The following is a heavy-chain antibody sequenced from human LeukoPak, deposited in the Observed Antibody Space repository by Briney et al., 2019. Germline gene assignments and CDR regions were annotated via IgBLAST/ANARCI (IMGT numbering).Heavy chain of an antibody. J-gene: IGHJ4*02. Sequence: SETLSLTCTVSAGSIIGYYWSWIRQPPGKGLGWIGNIHYTGSTNFNPSLKSRVTISVDTSKNQFSLKLSSVTAADTAVYYCARGSNGVVAGTFDHWGQGTLVTVSS. CDR1: AGSIIGYY. V-gene: IGHV4-59*01. CDR2: IHYTGST. D-gene: IGHD6-19*01. CDR3: ARGSNGVVAGTFDH.